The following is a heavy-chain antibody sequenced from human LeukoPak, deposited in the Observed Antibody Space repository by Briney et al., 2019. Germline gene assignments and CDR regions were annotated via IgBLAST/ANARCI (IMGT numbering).Heavy chain of an antibody. CDR2: ISAYNGNT. CDR3: ARPRGGYCSSTSCQLFDY. V-gene: IGHV1-18*01. CDR1: GYTFTSYG. J-gene: IGHJ4*02. Sequence: APVKVSCKASGYTFTSYGISWVRQAPGQGLEWMGWISAYNGNTNYAQKLLGRVTMTTDTSTSTAYMELRSLRSDDTAVYYCARPRGGYCSSTSCQLFDYWGQGTLVTVSS. D-gene: IGHD2-2*01.